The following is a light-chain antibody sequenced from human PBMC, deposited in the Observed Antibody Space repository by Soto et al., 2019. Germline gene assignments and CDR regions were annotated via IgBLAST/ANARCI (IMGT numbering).Light chain of an antibody. V-gene: IGKV3-20*01. Sequence: IVLTQSPGTLSLSPGERATLSCRGSQSVSSTYLIWYQQKPGQAPRLFIYGASSRATGVPDRFSGGGCGTDFFLPISRLETPDFAVYYCQHFDNSLTWTFGQGTKVDIK. J-gene: IGKJ1*01. CDR3: QHFDNSLTWT. CDR1: QSVSSTY. CDR2: GAS.